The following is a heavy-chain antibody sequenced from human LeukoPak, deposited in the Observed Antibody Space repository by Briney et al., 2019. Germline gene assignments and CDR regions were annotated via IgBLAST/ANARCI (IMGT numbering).Heavy chain of an antibody. D-gene: IGHD3-22*01. CDR3: AKDQVTMIVVAENDY. CDR2: ISGSGGST. CDR1: GFTFSSYA. Sequence: PGGSLRLSCAASGFTFSSYAMSWVRQAPGKGLEWVSAISGSGGSTYYADSVKGRFTISRDNSKNTLYLQINSLRAEDTAVYYCAKDQVTMIVVAENDYWGQGTLVTVSS. V-gene: IGHV3-23*01. J-gene: IGHJ4*02.